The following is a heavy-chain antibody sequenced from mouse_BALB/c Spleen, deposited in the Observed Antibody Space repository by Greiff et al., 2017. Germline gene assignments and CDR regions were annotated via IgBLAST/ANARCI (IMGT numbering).Heavy chain of an antibody. CDR2: ISSGGST. V-gene: IGHV5-6-5*01. CDR3: ARRGIYYGNPYYFDY. D-gene: IGHD2-1*01. CDR1: GFTFSSYA. Sequence: EVKLVESGGGLVKPGGSLKLSCAASGFTFSSYAMSWVRQTPEKRLEWVASISSGGSTYYPDSVKGRFTISRDNARNILYLQMSSLRSEDTAMYYCARRGIYYGNPYYFDYWGQGTTLTVSS. J-gene: IGHJ2*01.